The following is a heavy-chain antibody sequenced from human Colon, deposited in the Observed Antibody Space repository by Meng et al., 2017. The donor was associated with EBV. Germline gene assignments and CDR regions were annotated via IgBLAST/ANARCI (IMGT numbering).Heavy chain of an antibody. V-gene: IGHV4-39*01. Sequence: QLQQPASRPGLVTPPATLPLAGSVSAGSICSRHYLCGWVRQPAGKGLQWIGIIYHSGSTYYNPSLQSRFTMFVDTSKNQFSLMLTSVTATDTAVYYCARRRGGSGRDCWGQGTLVTVSS. J-gene: IGHJ4*02. CDR2: IYHSGST. CDR3: ARRRGGSGRDC. D-gene: IGHD3-10*01. CDR1: AGSICSRHYL.